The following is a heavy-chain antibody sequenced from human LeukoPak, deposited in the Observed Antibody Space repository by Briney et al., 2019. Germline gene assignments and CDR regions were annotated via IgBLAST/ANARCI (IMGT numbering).Heavy chain of an antibody. D-gene: IGHD6-6*01. Sequence: NSSETLSLTCTVSGGSISSYYWSWIRQPPGKGLEWIGYIYYSGSTDYNPSLKSRVTISVDTSKNQFTLKLSSVTAADTAVYYCARGDSSSPFLLYWGQGTLVTVSS. J-gene: IGHJ4*02. CDR1: GGSISSYY. CDR3: ARGDSSSPFLLY. V-gene: IGHV4-59*01. CDR2: IYYSGST.